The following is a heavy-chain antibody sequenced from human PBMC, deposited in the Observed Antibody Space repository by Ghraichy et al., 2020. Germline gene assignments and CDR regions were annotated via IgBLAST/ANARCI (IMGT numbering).Heavy chain of an antibody. CDR2: ISSGSTYT. V-gene: IGHV3-21*01. CDR3: VRDLGHDWLDERYHYHYGMDV. CDR1: GFTFNRYS. Sequence: GGSLRLSCAASGFTFNRYSMNWVRQAPGKGLEWVSSISSGSTYTYQTDFVKGRFTISRDNAKNSLYLQMSSLRAEDTAVYFCVRDLGHDWLDERYHYHYGMDVWGQGTTVTVSS. J-gene: IGHJ6*02. D-gene: IGHD3-9*01.